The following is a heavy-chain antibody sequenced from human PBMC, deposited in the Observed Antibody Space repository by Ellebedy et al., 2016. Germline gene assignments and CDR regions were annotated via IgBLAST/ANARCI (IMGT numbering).Heavy chain of an antibody. CDR2: IIPILGIA. J-gene: IGHJ4*02. V-gene: IGHV1-69*04. D-gene: IGHD4-17*01. CDR1: GGTFSSYA. CDR3: ARDGMTTVTMY. Sequence: SVKVSXKASGGTFSSYAISWVRQAPGQGLEWMGRIIPILGIANYAQKFQGRVTITADKSTSTAYMELSSLRSEDMAVYYCARDGMTTVTMYWGQGTLVTVSS.